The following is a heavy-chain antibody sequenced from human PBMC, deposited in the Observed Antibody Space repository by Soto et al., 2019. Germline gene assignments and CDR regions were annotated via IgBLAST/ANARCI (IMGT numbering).Heavy chain of an antibody. V-gene: IGHV2-26*01. D-gene: IGHD3-9*01. CDR2: IFSNDEK. CDR1: VFSLSNARMG. CDR3: ARRVSSYDILTGSSNWFDP. Sequence: SGPTLVNPTETLTLTCTVSVFSLSNARMGVSWIRQPPGKALEWLAHIFSNDEKSYSTSLKSRLTISKDTSKSQVVLTMTNMDPVDTATYYCARRVSSYDILTGSSNWFDPWGQGTLVTVSS. J-gene: IGHJ5*02.